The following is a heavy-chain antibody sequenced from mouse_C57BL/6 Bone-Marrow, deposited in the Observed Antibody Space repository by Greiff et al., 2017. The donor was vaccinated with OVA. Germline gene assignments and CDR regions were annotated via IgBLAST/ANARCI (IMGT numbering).Heavy chain of an antibody. CDR2: INPGSGGT. V-gene: IGHV1-54*01. CDR3: ARSRSYYFDY. CDR1: GYAFTNYL. Sequence: VQLQQSGAELVRPGTSVKVSCKASGYAFTNYLIEWVKQRPGQGLEWIGVINPGSGGTNYNEKFKGKATLTADKSSSTAYMQLSSLTSEDSAGYFCARSRSYYFDYWGQGTTLTVSS. J-gene: IGHJ2*01.